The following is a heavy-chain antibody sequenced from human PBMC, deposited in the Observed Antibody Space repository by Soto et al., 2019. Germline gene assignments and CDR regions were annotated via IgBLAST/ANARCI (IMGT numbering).Heavy chain of an antibody. CDR3: ARYQWNPGAFDP. V-gene: IGHV4-34*01. D-gene: IGHD1-20*01. CDR1: GGSLSDYY. J-gene: IGHJ5*02. Sequence: QVQLQQWGAGLLKPSETLSFTCAVYGGSLSDYYWNWLRQPPGKGLEWIGEINHRGTTSYNPSLKSRVDISVDTAMTQFSLKLRSVTAADTAIYYCARYQWNPGAFDPWGPGTQVTVSS. CDR2: INHRGTT.